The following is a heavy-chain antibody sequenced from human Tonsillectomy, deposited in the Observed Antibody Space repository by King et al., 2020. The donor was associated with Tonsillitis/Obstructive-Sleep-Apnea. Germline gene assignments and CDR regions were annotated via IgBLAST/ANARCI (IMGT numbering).Heavy chain of an antibody. Sequence: VKLVESGGGLVQPGGSLRLSCAASGFTFSSYAMSWVRQAPGKGLEWVSAISGSGGSTYYADSVKGRFTISRDNSKNTLYLQMNSLRAEDTAVYYCAKVSQYSSSSGDWFDPWGQGTLVTVSS. V-gene: IGHV3-23*04. CDR2: ISGSGGST. CDR3: AKVSQYSSSSGDWFDP. J-gene: IGHJ5*02. D-gene: IGHD6-6*01. CDR1: GFTFSSYA.